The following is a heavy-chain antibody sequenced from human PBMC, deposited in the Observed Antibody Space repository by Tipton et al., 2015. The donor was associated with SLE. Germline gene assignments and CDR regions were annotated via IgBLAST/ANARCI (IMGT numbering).Heavy chain of an antibody. CDR3: ARDLDGYNYGDY. CDR2: IYHSGST. D-gene: IGHD5-24*01. CDR1: GDSISSHY. V-gene: IGHV4-59*11. Sequence: TLSLTCTVSGDSISSHYWNWIRQPPGKGLEWIGEIYHSGSTNYNPSLKSRVTMSLDTSENQFSLKLSSVTAADTAVYYCARDLDGYNYGDYWGQGILVTVSS. J-gene: IGHJ4*02.